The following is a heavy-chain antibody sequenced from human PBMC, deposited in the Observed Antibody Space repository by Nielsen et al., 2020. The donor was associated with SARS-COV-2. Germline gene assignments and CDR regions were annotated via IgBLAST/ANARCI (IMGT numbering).Heavy chain of an antibody. J-gene: IGHJ4*02. CDR1: TFDDYA. CDR2: IYHSGSA. CDR3: ARKRDYSGYDF. D-gene: IGHD4-11*01. Sequence: TFDDYAMHWIRQPPGQALEWLGYIYHSGSAYYNPSLKSRLSISVDTSKNQFSLELSSVTAADTAVYFCARKRDYSGYDFLGQGALVTVTS. V-gene: IGHV4-30-2*01.